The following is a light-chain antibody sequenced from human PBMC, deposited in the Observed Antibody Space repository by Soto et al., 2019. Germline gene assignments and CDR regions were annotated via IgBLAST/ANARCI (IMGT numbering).Light chain of an antibody. CDR1: QDLSNY. Sequence: DIQMTQSPSTLSASVGDRLTITCRASQDLSNYLAWYQQKPGKAPKLLIHSASTLHSGVPLRFSGSGSGTEFTLTISGLQPEDFATYYCQQLNSYPPWTFGQGTKVDIK. J-gene: IGKJ1*01. CDR3: QQLNSYPPWT. V-gene: IGKV1-9*01. CDR2: SAS.